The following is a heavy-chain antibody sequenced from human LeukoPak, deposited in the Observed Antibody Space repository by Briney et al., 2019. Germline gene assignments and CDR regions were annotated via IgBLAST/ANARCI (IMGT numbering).Heavy chain of an antibody. D-gene: IGHD6-13*01. CDR3: ARGGVNVAAAGFDS. J-gene: IGHJ4*02. CDR2: ISSNGDRT. Sequence: PGGSLRLSCAASGFTFSTYAMHWVRQGPGKGLEYVSSISSNGDRTYYANSVKGRCTIFRDNSRNTLYLQMGSLRAEDMAVYYCARGGVNVAAAGFDSWGQGTLVTVSS. V-gene: IGHV3-64*01. CDR1: GFTFSTYA.